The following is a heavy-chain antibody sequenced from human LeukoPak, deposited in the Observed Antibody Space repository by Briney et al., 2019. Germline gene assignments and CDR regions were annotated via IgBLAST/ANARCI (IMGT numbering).Heavy chain of an antibody. CDR1: GGTFSSYA. Sequence: AASVKVSCKASGGTFSSYAISWVRQAPGQGLEWMGGIIPIFGTANYAQKFQGRVTITADESTSTAYMELSSLRSEDTAVYYCAILGRDDYIAKWWFDPWGQGTLVTVSS. CDR3: AILGRDDYIAKWWFDP. CDR2: IIPIFGTA. D-gene: IGHD4-11*01. J-gene: IGHJ5*02. V-gene: IGHV1-69*01.